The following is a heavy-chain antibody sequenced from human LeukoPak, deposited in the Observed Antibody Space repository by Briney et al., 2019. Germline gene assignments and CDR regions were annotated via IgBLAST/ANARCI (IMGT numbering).Heavy chain of an antibody. CDR3: ARWVSSGWGTWFDP. CDR2: IYSSGST. J-gene: IGHJ5*02. V-gene: IGHV4-4*07. D-gene: IGHD6-19*01. CDR1: GGSISSYY. Sequence: PSETLSLTCTVSGGSISSYYWIWIRQPAGKGLEWIGRIYSSGSTNYNPSLKSRVTMSVDTSKNQFSLNLSSVTAADTAVYYCARWVSSGWGTWFDPWGQGTLVTVSS.